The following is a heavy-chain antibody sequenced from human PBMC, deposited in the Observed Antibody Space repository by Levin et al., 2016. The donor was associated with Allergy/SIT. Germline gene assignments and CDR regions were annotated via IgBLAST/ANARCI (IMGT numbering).Heavy chain of an antibody. Sequence: GGSLRLSCAASAFSMYGMSWVRQAPGKGLEWVSGISGSGGTTYYADSVKGRFTISRDNSKNMLSLQMSSLRAEDTAIYYCAREDRRYSYGDYWGQGTLVTVSS. CDR2: ISGSGGTT. J-gene: IGHJ4*02. CDR1: AFSMYG. D-gene: IGHD5-18*01. CDR3: AREDRRYSYGDY. V-gene: IGHV3-23*01.